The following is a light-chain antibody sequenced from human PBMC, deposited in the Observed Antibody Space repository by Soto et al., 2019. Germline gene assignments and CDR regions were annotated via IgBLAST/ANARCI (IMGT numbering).Light chain of an antibody. CDR3: QQYNNWPPWT. Sequence: IVLTQSPGTLSLSPGERVTLSCRASQTISRNYLAWYQQKPGQAPRLLIYGASTRATGIPARFSGSGSGTEFTLTISSLQSEDFAVYYCQQYNNWPPWTFGQGTKVEIK. J-gene: IGKJ1*01. CDR2: GAS. V-gene: IGKV3-15*01. CDR1: QTISRNY.